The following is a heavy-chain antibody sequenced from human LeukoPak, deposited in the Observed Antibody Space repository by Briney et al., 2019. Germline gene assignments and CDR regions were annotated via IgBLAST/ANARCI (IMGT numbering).Heavy chain of an antibody. Sequence: GGSVKVSCKASGYIFTSYYMHWVRQAPGKGLEWMGWINPNSGGTNYAQKFQGRVTMPRDTSINTVYMELNRLRADDTAVYYCASPLGDLYDYWGQGNLVTVSS. CDR1: GYIFTSYY. V-gene: IGHV1-2*02. D-gene: IGHD2-21*02. CDR3: ASPLGDLYDY. J-gene: IGHJ4*02. CDR2: INPNSGGT.